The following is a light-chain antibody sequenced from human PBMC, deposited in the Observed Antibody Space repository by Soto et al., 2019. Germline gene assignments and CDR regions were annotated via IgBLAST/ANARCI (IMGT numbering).Light chain of an antibody. CDR1: QSVGSIY. J-gene: IGKJ5*01. CDR3: QQYGSSPIT. V-gene: IGKV3-20*01. CDR2: GAS. Sequence: VLTQSPGTLSLSPVERATLSCRASQSVGSIYLAWYQQKPGQAPRLLIHGASNRASGIPDRFSGSGSGTDFTLTISRLEPEDFAVYYCQQYGSSPITFGQGTRLEIK.